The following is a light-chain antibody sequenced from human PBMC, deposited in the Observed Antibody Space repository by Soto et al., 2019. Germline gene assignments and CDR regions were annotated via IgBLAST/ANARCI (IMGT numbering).Light chain of an antibody. CDR2: DVS. CDR1: SSDVGGYNY. J-gene: IGLJ1*01. CDR3: SSYTSSSTLVV. Sequence: QSLLTQPASVSGSPGQSITISCTGASSDVGGYNYVSWYQQHPGKAPKLMIYDVSNRPSGVSNRFSGSKSGNTASLTISGLQAEDEADYYCSSYTSSSTLVVFGTGTKGTV. V-gene: IGLV2-14*01.